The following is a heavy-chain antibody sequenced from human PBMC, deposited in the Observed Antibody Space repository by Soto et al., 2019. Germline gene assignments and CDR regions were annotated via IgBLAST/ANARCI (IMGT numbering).Heavy chain of an antibody. V-gene: IGHV1-18*01. CDR3: ARGKEDIVVVPAADQGGFDY. CDR2: ISAYNGNT. D-gene: IGHD2-2*01. CDR1: GYTFTSYG. Sequence: ASVKVSCKASGYTFTSYGISWVRQAPGQGLEWMGWISAYNGNTNYAQKRQGRVTMTTDTSTSTAYMELRSLRSDDTAVYYCARGKEDIVVVPAADQGGFDYWGQGTLVTVSS. J-gene: IGHJ4*02.